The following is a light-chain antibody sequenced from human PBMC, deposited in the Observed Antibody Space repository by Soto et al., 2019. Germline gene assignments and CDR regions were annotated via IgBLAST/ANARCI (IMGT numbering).Light chain of an antibody. Sequence: QLVLTQSPSASASLGASVKLTCTLSSGHSSYAIAWHQQQPEKGPRYLMKVNSDGSHSKGDGIPDRFSGSSSGTERYLAISSLQSEDEGDYYRQTWGTGIVVIGGGTKLTVL. CDR3: QTWGTGIVV. CDR1: SGHSSYA. V-gene: IGLV4-69*01. CDR2: VNSDGSH. J-gene: IGLJ2*01.